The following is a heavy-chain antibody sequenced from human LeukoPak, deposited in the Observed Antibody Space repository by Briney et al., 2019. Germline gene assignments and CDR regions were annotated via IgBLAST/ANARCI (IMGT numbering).Heavy chain of an antibody. V-gene: IGHV1-18*01. Sequence: ASVKVSCKASGYTFTSYGISWVRQAPGQGLEWMGWISAYNGNTNYAQKLQGRVTMTTDTSTSTAYMELRSLRSDDTAVYYCARVRYSSSWSRGEYYFDYWGQGTLVTVSS. CDR3: ARVRYSSSWSRGEYYFDY. J-gene: IGHJ4*02. D-gene: IGHD6-13*01. CDR1: GYTFTSYG. CDR2: ISAYNGNT.